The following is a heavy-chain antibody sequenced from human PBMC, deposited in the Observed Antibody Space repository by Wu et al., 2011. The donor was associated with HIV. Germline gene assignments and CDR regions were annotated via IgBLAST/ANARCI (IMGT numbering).Heavy chain of an antibody. J-gene: IGHJ5*02. D-gene: IGHD4-11*01. CDR1: VYTFTTYG. CDR3: ATYIAPPPTTAAQPWFDP. CDR2: SVTIFDTV. V-gene: IGHV1-69*06. Sequence: QVQLVQSGAEVKKPGASVKVSCKGFWVYTFTTYGITWVRQAPGQGLEWIGGGSVTIFDTVNYAQKFQGRVTFTSDKSTHTGYMELSSLTSEDTAVYYCATYIAPPPTTAAQPWFDPWGQGTLVTVSS.